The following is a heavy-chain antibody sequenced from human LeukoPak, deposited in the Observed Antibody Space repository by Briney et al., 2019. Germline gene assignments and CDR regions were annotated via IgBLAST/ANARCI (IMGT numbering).Heavy chain of an antibody. Sequence: GGSLRPSCAASGFAFSSYSMNWVRQAPGKGLEWVSSISSSSSYIYYADSVKGRFTISRDNAKNSLYLQMNSLRAEDTAVYYCARDVDYGGNSVDYWGQGTLVTVSS. CDR1: GFAFSSYS. CDR2: ISSSSSYI. J-gene: IGHJ4*02. CDR3: ARDVDYGGNSVDY. D-gene: IGHD4-23*01. V-gene: IGHV3-21*01.